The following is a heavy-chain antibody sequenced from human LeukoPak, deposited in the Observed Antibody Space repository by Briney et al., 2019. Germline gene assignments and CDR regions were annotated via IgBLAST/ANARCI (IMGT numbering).Heavy chain of an antibody. D-gene: IGHD5-24*01. CDR3: AKAPDHRAPNGYFDP. J-gene: IGHJ5*01. V-gene: IGHV3-23*01. CDR2: ISGRGGSA. CDR1: VLLFSSYA. Sequence: GGALRLSFAFSVLLFSSYAMSWLRQAPGKGLEGVSGISGRGGSAVYAESVQGRFTISRDNSKNTVFLKMNSLRAEDTAVYYCAKAPDHRAPNGYFDPWGQGTLVTVSS.